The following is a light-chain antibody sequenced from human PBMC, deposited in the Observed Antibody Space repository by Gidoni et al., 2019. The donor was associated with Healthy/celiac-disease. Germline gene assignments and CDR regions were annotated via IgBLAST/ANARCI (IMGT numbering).Light chain of an antibody. CDR2: GAS. CDR3: QQGST. J-gene: IGKJ4*01. Sequence: EIVLTQSPGTLSLSPGERATLSCRASQSVSSSYLAWYQQKPGQAPRLLIYGASSRATGIPDRFSGSGSGTDFTLTISRLEPEDFAVYYCQQGSTFXGXTKVEIK. CDR1: QSVSSSY. V-gene: IGKV3-20*01.